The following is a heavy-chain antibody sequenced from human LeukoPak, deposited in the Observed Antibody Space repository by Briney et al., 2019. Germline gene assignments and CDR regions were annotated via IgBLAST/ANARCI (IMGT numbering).Heavy chain of an antibody. CDR1: GYSISSGYY. V-gene: IGHV4-38-2*02. J-gene: IGHJ3*02. CDR2: IYHSGST. Sequence: PSETLSLTCTVSGYSISSGYYWGWIRQPPGKGLEWIGSIYHSGSTYYNPSLKSRVTISVDTSKNQFSLKLSSVTAADTAVYYCARDFSGYIRLWAFDIWGQGTMVTVSS. CDR3: ARDFSGYIRLWAFDI. D-gene: IGHD3-22*01.